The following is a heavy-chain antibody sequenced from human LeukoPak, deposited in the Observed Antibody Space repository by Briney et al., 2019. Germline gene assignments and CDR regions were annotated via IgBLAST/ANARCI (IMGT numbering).Heavy chain of an antibody. V-gene: IGHV1-2*02. CDR3: ARDYPTYYNILTGYYNYHYFDY. CDR1: GYTFTGYY. CDR2: INPNSGGT. Sequence: VASVKVSCKASGYTFTGYYMHWVRQAPGQGLEWMGWINPNSGGTNYAQKFQGRVTMTRDTSISTAYMELSRLRSDDTAVYYCARDYPTYYNILTGYYNYHYFDYWGQGTLVTVSS. J-gene: IGHJ4*02. D-gene: IGHD3-9*01.